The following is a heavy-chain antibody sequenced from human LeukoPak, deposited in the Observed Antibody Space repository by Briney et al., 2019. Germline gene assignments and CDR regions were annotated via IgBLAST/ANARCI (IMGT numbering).Heavy chain of an antibody. V-gene: IGHV3-33*01. CDR3: ARDRRPYYYYGMDV. Sequence: GRSLRLSCAASGFTFSSYGTHWVRQAPGKGLEWVAVIWYDGSNKYYADSVKGRFTISRDNSKNTLYLQMNSLRAEDTAVYYCARDRRPYYYYGMDVWGQGTTVTVPS. D-gene: IGHD1-14*01. CDR2: IWYDGSNK. J-gene: IGHJ6*02. CDR1: GFTFSSYG.